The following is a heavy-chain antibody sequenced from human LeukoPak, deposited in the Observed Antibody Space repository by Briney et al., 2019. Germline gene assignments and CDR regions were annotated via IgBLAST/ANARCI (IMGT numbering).Heavy chain of an antibody. CDR3: AKDYYDSSGYWYYFDY. CDR1: GFTVSSNY. J-gene: IGHJ4*02. D-gene: IGHD3-22*01. CDR2: IYSGGST. Sequence: GGSLRLSCAASGFTVSSNYMSWVRQAPGKGLEWVSVIYSGGSTYYADSVKGRFTIPRDNSKNTLYLQMNSLRAEDTAVYYCAKDYYDSSGYWYYFDYWGQGTLVTVSS. V-gene: IGHV3-53*01.